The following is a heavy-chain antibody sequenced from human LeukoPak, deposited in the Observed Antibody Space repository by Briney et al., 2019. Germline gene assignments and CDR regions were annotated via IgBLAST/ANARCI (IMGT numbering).Heavy chain of an antibody. D-gene: IGHD5-24*01. CDR2: IYYSGST. V-gene: IGHV4-59*08. Sequence: SETVSLTRTVSGGSISRYYWRWMPQPPGKARVWRVYIYYSGSTNYNPSLKSRVTLSEETTKNQFSLKLSCVPAADTAVYYCARLRWLQFHFFWGEGTLVTVSS. J-gene: IGHJ4*02. CDR1: GGSISRYY. CDR3: ARLRWLQFHFF.